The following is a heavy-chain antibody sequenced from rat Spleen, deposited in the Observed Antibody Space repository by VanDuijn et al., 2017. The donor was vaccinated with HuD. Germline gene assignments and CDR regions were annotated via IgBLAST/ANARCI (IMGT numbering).Heavy chain of an antibody. Sequence: EVQLVESGGGLVQPGRSLKVSCAASGFTFSNYYMAWVRQAPTKGLEWVAYISAGGGSTYYRDSVKSRFTISRDNARSTLYLQMDSLRLEDTATYDCARLDEQLYASRPHYFDYWGQGVMVTVSS. CDR2: ISAGGGST. V-gene: IGHV5-27*01. CDR3: ARLDEQLYASRPHYFDY. J-gene: IGHJ2*01. D-gene: IGHD1-2*01. CDR1: GFTFSNYY.